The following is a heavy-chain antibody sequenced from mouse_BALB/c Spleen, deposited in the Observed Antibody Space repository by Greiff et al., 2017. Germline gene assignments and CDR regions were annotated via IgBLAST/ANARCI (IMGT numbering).Heavy chain of an antibody. CDR1: GFSLTSYG. CDR3: AREITTAGGNFDY. Sequence: QVQLQQSGPGLVAPSQSLSITCTVSGFSLTSYGVHWVRQPPGKGLEWLGVIWAGGSTNYNSALMSRLSISKDNSKSQVFLKMNSLQTDDTAMYYCAREITTAGGNFDYWGQGTTLTVSS. D-gene: IGHD1-2*01. J-gene: IGHJ2*01. V-gene: IGHV2-9*02. CDR2: IWAGGST.